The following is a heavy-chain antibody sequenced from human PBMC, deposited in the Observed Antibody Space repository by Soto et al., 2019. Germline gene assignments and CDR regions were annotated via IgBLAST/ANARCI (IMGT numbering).Heavy chain of an antibody. J-gene: IGHJ3*01. CDR2: IIWDVDT. D-gene: IGHD3-16*01. Sequence: QITLKESGPTLVKPTQTLTLTCIFSGFSFSADGVGVGWIRQPPGKALEWLALIIWDVDTRYRPSLKSRLTITKDSSKNRAVLTMTNMDPLDTATYSCAHAFGGTSWTNDAIDVWGQGTVVSVSS. CDR3: AHAFGGTSWTNDAIDV. CDR1: GFSFSADGVG. V-gene: IGHV2-5*02.